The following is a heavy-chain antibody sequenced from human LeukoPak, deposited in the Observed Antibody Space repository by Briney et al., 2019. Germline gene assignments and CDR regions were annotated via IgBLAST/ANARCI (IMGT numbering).Heavy chain of an antibody. D-gene: IGHD3-22*01. CDR1: GFTFSDYY. CDR3: ARDHGSSGYYSDY. V-gene: IGHV3-11*04. Sequence: PGGSLRLSCAASGFTFSDYYMSWIRQAPGKGLEWLSYISSSSSTIYYADSVKGRFTISRDNAKNSLYLQMNSLRAEDTAVYYCARDHGSSGYYSDYWGQGTLVTVSS. J-gene: IGHJ4*02. CDR2: ISSSSSTI.